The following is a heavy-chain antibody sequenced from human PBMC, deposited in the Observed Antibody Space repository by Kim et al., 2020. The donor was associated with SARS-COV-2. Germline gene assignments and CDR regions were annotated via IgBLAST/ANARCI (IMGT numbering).Heavy chain of an antibody. Sequence: YAQKFQGRVTITADESTSTAYMELSSLRSEDTAVYYCARGYGGNSGYFDYWGQGTLVTVSS. CDR3: ARGYGGNSGYFDY. J-gene: IGHJ4*02. V-gene: IGHV1-69*01. D-gene: IGHD2-21*02.